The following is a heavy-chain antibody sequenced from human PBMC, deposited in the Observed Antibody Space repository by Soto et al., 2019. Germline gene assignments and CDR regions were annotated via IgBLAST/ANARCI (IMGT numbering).Heavy chain of an antibody. V-gene: IGHV4-61*01. CDR2: IYYSGST. Sequence: PSETLSLTCTVSGGSVTSRTYYWSWIRQPPGKGLEWIGYIYYSGSTDYNSSLKSRVTISADTSKNQFSLKLSSVTAADTALYYCARDTRSYDSSGYFYFDYWGQGALVT. CDR3: ARDTRSYDSSGYFYFDY. J-gene: IGHJ4*02. D-gene: IGHD3-22*01. CDR1: GGSVTSRTYY.